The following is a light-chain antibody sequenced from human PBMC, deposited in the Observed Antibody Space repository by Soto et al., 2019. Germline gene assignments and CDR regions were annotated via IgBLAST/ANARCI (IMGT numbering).Light chain of an antibody. CDR3: QQTYVTPPT. J-gene: IGKJ2*01. V-gene: IGKV1-39*01. CDR1: QTISSY. Sequence: DIQMTQSPSSLSASVGARVTISCRASQTISSYLNWYQQKPGKAPKLLIYDASSLQSGVPSRFSGSGSGTDYTLTITSLQPEDFANYYCQQTYVTPPTFGQGTKLEIK. CDR2: DAS.